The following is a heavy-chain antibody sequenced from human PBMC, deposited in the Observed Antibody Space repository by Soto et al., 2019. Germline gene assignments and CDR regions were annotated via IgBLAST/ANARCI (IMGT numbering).Heavy chain of an antibody. J-gene: IGHJ4*02. CDR3: ARGTYYYDSSGYYPYFEY. CDR1: GYAFTGYG. D-gene: IGHD3-22*01. V-gene: IGHV1-18*04. CDR2: ISPYNGNT. Sequence: SVKVSWKASGYAFTGYGISWVRQAPGQGLEWMGWISPYNGNTNYTQKLQGRVTMTTDTSTSTAYMELRSLRSDDTALYYCARGTYYYDSSGYYPYFEYWGQGTLVTVSS.